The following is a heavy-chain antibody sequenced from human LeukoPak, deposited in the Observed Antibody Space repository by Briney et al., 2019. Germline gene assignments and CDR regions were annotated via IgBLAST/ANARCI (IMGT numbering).Heavy chain of an antibody. CDR2: IYSGDSDT. V-gene: IGHV5-51*01. CDR3: ARRRAAAGSYYFDY. CDR1: GYSFTSYR. Sequence: GESLKISCKGSGYSFTSYRIGWVRQMPGKGLEWMGIIYSGDSDTRYSPSFQGQVTISADKSISTAYLQWSSLKASDTAMYYCARRRAAAGSYYFDYWGQGTLVTVSS. D-gene: IGHD6-13*01. J-gene: IGHJ4*02.